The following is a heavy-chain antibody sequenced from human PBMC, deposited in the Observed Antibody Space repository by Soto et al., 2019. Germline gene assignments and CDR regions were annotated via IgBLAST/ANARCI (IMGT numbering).Heavy chain of an antibody. CDR3: ARDTDGLHY. Sequence: GGSLRLSCAASGLIFSNYKMHWVRQAPGKELMRVSRINTEGSIIDYADYVKGRFTVSRDNAKNTLYLQMNSLRAYDTAVYYCARDTDGLHYWGQGTLVTVSS. J-gene: IGHJ4*02. CDR2: INTEGSII. V-gene: IGHV3-74*01. CDR1: GLIFSNYK.